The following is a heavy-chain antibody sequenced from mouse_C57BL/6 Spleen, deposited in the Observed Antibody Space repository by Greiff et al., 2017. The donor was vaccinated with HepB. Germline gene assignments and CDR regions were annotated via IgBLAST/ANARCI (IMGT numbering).Heavy chain of an antibody. J-gene: IGHJ3*01. CDR1: GFSFNTYA. Sequence: EVQLVESGGGLVQPKGSLKLSCAASGFSFNTYAMNWVRQAPGKGLEWVARIRSKSNNYATYYADSVKDRFTISRDDSESMLYLQMNNLKTEDTAMYYCVRPYYYGSDWFAYWGQGTLVTVSA. CDR3: VRPYYYGSDWFAY. V-gene: IGHV10-1*01. CDR2: IRSKSNNYAT. D-gene: IGHD1-1*01.